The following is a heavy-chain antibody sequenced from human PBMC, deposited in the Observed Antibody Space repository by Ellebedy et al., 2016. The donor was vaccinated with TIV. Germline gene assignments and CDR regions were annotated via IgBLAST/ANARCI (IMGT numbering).Heavy chain of an antibody. Sequence: GESLKISCAASGFSLSSYWMHWVRQAPGKGLEWVANIKQDGSEKYYVDSVKGRFTIFRDNAKNSLYLQMNSLRAEDTAVYFCGRAIGSGSCYWGQGTLVTVSS. V-gene: IGHV3-7*01. CDR1: GFSLSSYW. D-gene: IGHD3-10*01. J-gene: IGHJ4*02. CDR3: GRAIGSGSCY. CDR2: IKQDGSEK.